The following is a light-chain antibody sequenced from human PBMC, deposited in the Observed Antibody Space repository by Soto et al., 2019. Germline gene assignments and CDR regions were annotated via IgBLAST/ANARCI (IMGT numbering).Light chain of an antibody. V-gene: IGLV2-14*01. Sequence: QSALTQPASVSGSPGQSITISCTGTSSDVGGYNYVSWYQQHPGKAPKLMIYDVSSRPSGVSNRFSGSKSGNTASLTISGLQAEDEADYYCSSYPSSSTPVVFGGGTKVTVL. CDR3: SSYPSSSTPVV. J-gene: IGLJ2*01. CDR2: DVS. CDR1: SSDVGGYNY.